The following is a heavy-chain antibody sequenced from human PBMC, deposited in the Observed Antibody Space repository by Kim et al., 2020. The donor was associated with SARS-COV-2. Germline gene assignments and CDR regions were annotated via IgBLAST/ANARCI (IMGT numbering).Heavy chain of an antibody. CDR3: AKDTMAVTAGIGYYFGMDV. J-gene: IGHJ6*02. Sequence: GGSLRLSCAASGITFRNYAMTWVRQAPGKGLEWVSSITGTGGGTYYADSVKGRFTIYRDNSNKTLFLQMNSLRPDDTAVYYCAKDTMAVTAGIGYYFGMDVWGQGTTVTVSS. CDR1: GITFRNYA. CDR2: ITGTGGGT. V-gene: IGHV3-23*01. D-gene: IGHD2-21*02.